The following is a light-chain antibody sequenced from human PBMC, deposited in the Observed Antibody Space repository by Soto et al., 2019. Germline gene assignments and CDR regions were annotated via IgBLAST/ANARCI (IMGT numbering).Light chain of an antibody. CDR3: QQYGSSPWT. CDR2: DTS. J-gene: IGKJ1*01. Sequence: EIVLTQSPATLSLSPGERATLYCSASQSVSSYLAWYQQKPGQAPRLLIYDTSSRAAGVPDRFTGSGSGTDFTLTINRLEPEDFAVYYCQQYGSSPWTFGQGTKVDI. CDR1: QSVSSY. V-gene: IGKV3-20*01.